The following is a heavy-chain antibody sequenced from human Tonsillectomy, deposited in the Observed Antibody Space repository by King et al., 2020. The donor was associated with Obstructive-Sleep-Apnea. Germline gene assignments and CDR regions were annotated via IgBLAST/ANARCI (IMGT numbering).Heavy chain of an antibody. D-gene: IGHD1-26*01. CDR1: GFTFSSHA. CDR2: ISYDGINK. J-gene: IGHJ6*02. CDR3: AREGYSGSYCLYYGMDV. Sequence: VQLVESGGGVVQPGRSLRLSCAASGFTFSSHAMYWVLQAPGKGLEWVAVISYDGINKYYADSVKDRFTISRDNSKNTLYLQMNSLRVEDTAVYYCAREGYSGSYCLYYGMDVWGQGTTVAVSS. V-gene: IGHV3-30-3*01.